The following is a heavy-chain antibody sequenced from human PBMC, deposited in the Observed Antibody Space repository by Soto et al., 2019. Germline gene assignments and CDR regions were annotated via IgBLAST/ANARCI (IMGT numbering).Heavy chain of an antibody. D-gene: IGHD6-19*01. V-gene: IGHV3-30-3*01. CDR1: GFTFSSYA. Sequence: GSLRLSCAASGFTFSSYAMHWVRQAPGKGLEWVAVISYDGSNKYYADSVKGRFTISRDNSKNTLYLQMNSLRAEDTAVYYCARDLRQWLVLALFDYWGQGTLVTVSS. CDR3: ARDLRQWLVLALFDY. CDR2: ISYDGSNK. J-gene: IGHJ4*02.